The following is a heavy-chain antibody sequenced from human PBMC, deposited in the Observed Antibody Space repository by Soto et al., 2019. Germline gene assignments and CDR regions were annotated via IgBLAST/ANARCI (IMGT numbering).Heavy chain of an antibody. D-gene: IGHD2-21*02. Sequence: SETLSLTCTVSGASISGFYWSWFRKSAGKGLEWIGRIYATGTTDYNPSLKSRVMMSVDTSKKQFSLKLRSVTAADPAVYYCVRDGTQTLLHWVASWGQGLSVTVSS. CDR1: GASISGFY. V-gene: IGHV4-4*07. CDR3: VRDGTQTLLHWVAS. J-gene: IGHJ5*01. CDR2: IYATGTT.